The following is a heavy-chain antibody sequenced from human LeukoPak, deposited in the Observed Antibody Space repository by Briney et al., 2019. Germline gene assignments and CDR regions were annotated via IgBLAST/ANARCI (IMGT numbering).Heavy chain of an antibody. CDR3: ARDRVGATAGRYYYGMDV. V-gene: IGHV3-7*03. CDR2: IKQDGSEK. CDR1: GFTFSSYW. D-gene: IGHD1-26*01. Sequence: GGSLRLSCAASGFTFSSYWMSWVRQAPGKGLEWVANIKQDGSEKYYVDSVKGRFTISRDNAKNSLYLQMNSLRAEDTAVYYCARDRVGATAGRYYYGMDVWGQGTTVTVSS. J-gene: IGHJ6*02.